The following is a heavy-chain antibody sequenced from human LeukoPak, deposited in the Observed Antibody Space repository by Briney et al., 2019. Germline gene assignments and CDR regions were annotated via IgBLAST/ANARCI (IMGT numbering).Heavy chain of an antibody. CDR2: LSHGGTRT. D-gene: IGHD1-26*01. Sequence: GGSLRLSCAASGFTFRNFAMSWVRQAPGKGLEWVSGLSHGGTRTFYAASVKGRLTISRDDSNSTLFLQMDSLRVEDTATYYCAKDIELFVSWGQGTLVIVSS. CDR3: AKDIELFVS. V-gene: IGHV3-23*01. J-gene: IGHJ4*02. CDR1: GFTFRNFA.